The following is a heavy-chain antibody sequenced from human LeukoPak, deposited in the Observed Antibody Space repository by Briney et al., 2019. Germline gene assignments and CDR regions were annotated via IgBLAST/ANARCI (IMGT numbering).Heavy chain of an antibody. D-gene: IGHD2-2*02. CDR1: GYTFTSYG. J-gene: IGHJ6*03. CDR2: ISAYNGNT. CDR3: ARDGAIVVVPAAIRGFYMDV. Sequence: ASVKVSCKASGYTFTSYGISWVRQAPGQGLEWMGWISAYNGNTNYAQKLQGRVTMTTDTSTSTAYMELRSLRSDDTAVYYCARDGAIVVVPAAIRGFYMDVWGKGTTVTVS. V-gene: IGHV1-18*01.